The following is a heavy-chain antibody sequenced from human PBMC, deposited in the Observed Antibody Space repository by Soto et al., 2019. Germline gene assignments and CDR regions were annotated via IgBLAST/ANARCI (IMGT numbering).Heavy chain of an antibody. D-gene: IGHD3-22*01. Sequence: NPSETLSLTCTVSGGSISSSSYYWGWIRQPPGKGLEWIGSIYYSGSTYYNPSLKSRVTISVDTSKNQFSLKLSSVTAADTAVYYCARPLPSWLPAGRWFDYWGQGTLVTVSS. CDR2: IYYSGST. J-gene: IGHJ4*02. CDR1: GGSISSSSYY. CDR3: ARPLPSWLPAGRWFDY. V-gene: IGHV4-39*01.